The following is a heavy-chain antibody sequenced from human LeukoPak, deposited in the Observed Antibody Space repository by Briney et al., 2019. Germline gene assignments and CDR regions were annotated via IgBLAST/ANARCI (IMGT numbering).Heavy chain of an antibody. Sequence: PGGSLRLSCAASGFTVSSNYMSWIRQAPGKGLEWVSVIYSGGSTYYADSVKGRLTISRDNSKNTLYLQMNSLRAEDTAVYYCARARNWNYYFDYWGQGTLVTVSS. CDR3: ARARNWNYYFDY. J-gene: IGHJ4*02. CDR2: IYSGGST. CDR1: GFTVSSNY. V-gene: IGHV3-53*01. D-gene: IGHD1-7*01.